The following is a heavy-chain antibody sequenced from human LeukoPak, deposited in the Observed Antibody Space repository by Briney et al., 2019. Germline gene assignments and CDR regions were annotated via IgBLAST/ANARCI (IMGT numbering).Heavy chain of an antibody. J-gene: IGHJ4*02. CDR3: ARSGQHLFDF. V-gene: IGHV3-48*04. CDR1: GFTFSSYS. D-gene: IGHD6-13*01. CDR2: ISSSGGTI. Sequence: GGSLRLSCAASGFTFSSYSMNWVRQAPGKGLEWVSYISSSGGTISYADSVKGRFTISRDNAKNSLYLQMNSLRAEDTAIYYCARSGQHLFDFWGQGTLVTVSS.